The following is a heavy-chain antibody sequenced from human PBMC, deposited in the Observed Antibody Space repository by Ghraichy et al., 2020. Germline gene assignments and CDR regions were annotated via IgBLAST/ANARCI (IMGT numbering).Heavy chain of an antibody. Sequence: GGSLRLSCAASGFTFSNNWMHWVRQPPGKGPVWVSRINTDGTTTSYADSVKGRFAISRDNAKNTLHLQMNSLRAEDTAVYYCARGFSGGMDVWGQGTTVTVSS. D-gene: IGHD1-26*01. J-gene: IGHJ6*02. V-gene: IGHV3-74*01. CDR3: ARGFSGGMDV. CDR2: INTDGTTT. CDR1: GFTFSNNW.